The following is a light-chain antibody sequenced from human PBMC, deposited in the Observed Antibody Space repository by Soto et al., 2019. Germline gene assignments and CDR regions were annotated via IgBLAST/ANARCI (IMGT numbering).Light chain of an antibody. V-gene: IGKV3-20*01. CDR3: QQCGGSPLFS. CDR1: QSVASSC. Sequence: EIVLTQSPGTLSLSPWERATLSCTASQSVASSCLAWYQRKPGQAPRLLIHTTSIRATDIPGRFSGSGSGTDFTLTISRLEPEDSAVYYCQQCGGSPLFSFGPGTKVDIK. J-gene: IGKJ3*01. CDR2: TTS.